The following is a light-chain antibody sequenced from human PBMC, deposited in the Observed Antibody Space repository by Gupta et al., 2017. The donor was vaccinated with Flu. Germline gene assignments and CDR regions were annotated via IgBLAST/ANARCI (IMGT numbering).Light chain of an antibody. CDR1: QSVGTS. CDR2: GAT. Sequence: EVVMTQSPATLSESPGERATLSCRASQSVGTSLAWYQQKPGQAPRLLIYGATVRANDIPARFSGSGSGIEFALTISRRQSEDFAVYYCQQDDNWPPLTFGGGTKVEIK. CDR3: QQDDNWPPLT. V-gene: IGKV3-15*01. J-gene: IGKJ4*01.